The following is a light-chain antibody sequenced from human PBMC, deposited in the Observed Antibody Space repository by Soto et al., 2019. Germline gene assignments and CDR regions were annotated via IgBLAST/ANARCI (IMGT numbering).Light chain of an antibody. Sequence: QSALTQPASVSGSPGQSITISCTGTSSDVGGYNYVSWYQQHPGKVPKLMIYEVSNRPSGVSNRFSGSKSGNTASLTISGLQAEDEADYYCSSYTSSSTRVFAGGTKLTVL. V-gene: IGLV2-14*01. J-gene: IGLJ3*02. CDR3: SSYTSSSTRV. CDR2: EVS. CDR1: SSDVGGYNY.